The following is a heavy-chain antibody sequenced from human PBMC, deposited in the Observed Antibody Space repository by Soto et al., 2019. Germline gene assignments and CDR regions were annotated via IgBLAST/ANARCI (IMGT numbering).Heavy chain of an antibody. D-gene: IGHD7-27*01. CDR3: ARVINWDFDY. Sequence: QVQLVESGGGVVQPGRSLRLSCAASGFTFSSYAMHWVRQAPGKGLEWVAVISYDGSNKYYADSVKGRFTISRDNSKNTLYLQMNSLRAEDTAVYYFARVINWDFDYWGQGTLVTVSS. V-gene: IGHV3-30-3*01. J-gene: IGHJ4*02. CDR2: ISYDGSNK. CDR1: GFTFSSYA.